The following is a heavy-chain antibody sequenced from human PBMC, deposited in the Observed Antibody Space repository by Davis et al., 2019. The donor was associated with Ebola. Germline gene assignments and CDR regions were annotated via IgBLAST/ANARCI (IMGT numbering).Heavy chain of an antibody. CDR3: ARGPPGIAISLGSY. V-gene: IGHV1-18*01. D-gene: IGHD6-13*01. CDR1: GYTFTNYG. CDR2: ISGDSDST. J-gene: IGHJ4*02. Sequence: AASVKVSCKTSGYTFTNYGISWVRQAPGQGLEWVGWISGDSDSTNYAQKFQGRVTLTTDTPTGTANMELKSLTSDDTAVYYCARGPPGIAISLGSYWGQGTLVTVSS.